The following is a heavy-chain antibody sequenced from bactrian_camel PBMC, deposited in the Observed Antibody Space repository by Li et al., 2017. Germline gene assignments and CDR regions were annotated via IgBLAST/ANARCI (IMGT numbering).Heavy chain of an antibody. CDR1: GYTYDTYC. CDR2: IDSDGST. CDR3: AAGSGSWYCTARY. V-gene: IGHV3S53*01. J-gene: IGHJ4*01. D-gene: IGHD6*01. Sequence: VQLVESGGGSVQAGESLRLSCAARGYTYDTYCMGWFRRPPGKECEGIAVIDSDGSTTYADSVKGRFIISEDNAKNTLYLQMNSLKPEDSAVYYCAAGSGSWYCTARYWGQGTQVTVS.